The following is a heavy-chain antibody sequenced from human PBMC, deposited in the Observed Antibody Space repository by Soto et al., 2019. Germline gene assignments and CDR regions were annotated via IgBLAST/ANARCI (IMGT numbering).Heavy chain of an antibody. CDR2: ISYDGSNK. D-gene: IGHD6-6*01. V-gene: IGHV3-30*18. CDR1: GFTFSSYG. J-gene: IGHJ4*02. Sequence: QVQLVESGGGVVQPGRSLRLSCAASGFTFSSYGMHWVRQAPGKGLEWVAVISYDGSNKYYADSVKGRFTISRDNSKNTLYLQMNSLRAEDTAVYYCAKDGHIEQLEPLDYWGQGTPVTVSS. CDR3: AKDGHIEQLEPLDY.